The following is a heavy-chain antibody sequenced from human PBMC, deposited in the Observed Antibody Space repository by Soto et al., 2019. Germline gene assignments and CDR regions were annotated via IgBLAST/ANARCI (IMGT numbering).Heavy chain of an antibody. CDR1: GFTFSSYD. CDR2: IGTAGDP. Sequence: GGSLRLSCAASGFTFSSYDMHWVRQATGKGMEWVSAIGTAGDPYYPGSVKGRLPISRENSKNSLYLQMNCLRAGDTAVYYCARSVAGAFDIWGQGTMVTVSS. V-gene: IGHV3-13*05. J-gene: IGHJ3*02. D-gene: IGHD6-19*01. CDR3: ARSVAGAFDI.